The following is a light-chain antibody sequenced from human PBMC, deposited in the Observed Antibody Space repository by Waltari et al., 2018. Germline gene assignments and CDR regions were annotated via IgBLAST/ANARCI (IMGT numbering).Light chain of an antibody. CDR2: EDN. Sequence: SYELTQPPSVSVSPGQTARITCSGDELPNQYASWYQQKSGQAPLLVIYEDNKRPSGIPERFSGSTSGTIVTLTIYGVQAGDAADYYCHSADSSGFNVVFGGGTKLTVL. CDR3: HSADSSGFNVV. V-gene: IGLV3-25*03. J-gene: IGLJ2*01. CDR1: ELPNQY.